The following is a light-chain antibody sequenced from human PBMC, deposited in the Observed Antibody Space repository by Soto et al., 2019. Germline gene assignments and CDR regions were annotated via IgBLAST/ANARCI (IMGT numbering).Light chain of an antibody. V-gene: IGKV3-20*01. CDR1: QSVSSTF. CDR2: VAS. CDR3: QQYGTSPRGT. J-gene: IGKJ1*01. Sequence: EIVMTQSPATLSVSPGERATLSCRASQSVSSTFFAWYQQKPGQAPRLLMFVASNRATGIPDRFSGSGSGTDFTLTISRLEPEDFAMYYCQQYGTSPRGTFGQGTKVDIK.